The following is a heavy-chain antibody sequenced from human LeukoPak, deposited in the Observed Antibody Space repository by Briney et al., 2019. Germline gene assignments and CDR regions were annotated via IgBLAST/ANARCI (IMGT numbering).Heavy chain of an antibody. D-gene: IGHD5-24*01. J-gene: IGHJ4*02. CDR3: ARDVDGGFSFDY. CDR1: GFTFSNYW. CDR2: IKQDGSVK. V-gene: IGHV3-7*01. Sequence: GGSLRLSCTASGFTFSNYWMYWVRQAPGKGLEWAANIKQDGSVKYHVDSVKGRFTISRDNAKNSLYLQMNSLRAEDTAVYYCARDVDGGFSFDYWGQGTLVTVSS.